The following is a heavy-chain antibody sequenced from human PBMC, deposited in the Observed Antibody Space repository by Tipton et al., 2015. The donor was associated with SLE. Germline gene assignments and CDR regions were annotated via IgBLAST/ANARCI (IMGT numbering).Heavy chain of an antibody. CDR2: VYYNGNT. Sequence: TLSLTCTISGGSINNNYWTWIRQPPGKGLEWIGYVYYNGNTKYNPSLKSRVTISVDTSKKQFSLKVSSVTAANTAVYYCARGDLVVVPAALDVWGQGTTVTVSS. CDR3: ARGDLVVVPAALDV. D-gene: IGHD2-2*01. J-gene: IGHJ6*02. CDR1: GGSINNNY. V-gene: IGHV4-59*01.